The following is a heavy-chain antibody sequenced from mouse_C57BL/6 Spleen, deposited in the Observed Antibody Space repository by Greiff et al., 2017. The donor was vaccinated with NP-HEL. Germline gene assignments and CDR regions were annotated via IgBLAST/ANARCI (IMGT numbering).Heavy chain of an antibody. CDR3: ATGYYVGYYAMDY. J-gene: IGHJ4*01. Sequence: DVKLQESGPELVKPGDSVKISCKASGYSFTGYFMNWVMQSHGKSLEWIGRINPYNGDTFYNQKFKGKATLTVDKSSSTAHMELRSLTSEDSAVYYCATGYYVGYYAMDYWGQGTSVTVSS. CDR2: INPYNGDT. V-gene: IGHV1-20*01. CDR1: GYSFTGYF. D-gene: IGHD2-3*01.